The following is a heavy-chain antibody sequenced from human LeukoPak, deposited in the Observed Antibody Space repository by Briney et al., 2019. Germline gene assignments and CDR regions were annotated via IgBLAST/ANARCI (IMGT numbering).Heavy chain of an antibody. CDR3: ARDHERGYSGYDPDAFDI. J-gene: IGHJ3*02. Sequence: GGSLRLSCAASGLTFSSYSMNWVRQAPGKGLEWVSSISSSSSYIYYADSVKGRFTISRDNAKNSLYLQMNSLRAEDTAVYYCARDHERGYSGYDPDAFDIWGQGTMVTVSS. CDR2: ISSSSSYI. CDR1: GLTFSSYS. V-gene: IGHV3-21*01. D-gene: IGHD5-12*01.